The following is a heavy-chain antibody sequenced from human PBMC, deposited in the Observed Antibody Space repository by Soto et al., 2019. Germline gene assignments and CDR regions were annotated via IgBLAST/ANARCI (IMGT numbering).Heavy chain of an antibody. CDR3: SIDRRAWGLSALDFGF. Sequence: GGSLRLSCAASGFNFSNYAMTWVRRAPGKGLEWVSLISATGGGTYKADSVKARFPISRDNSQNTLYLQVERLTAGDTAVYYCSIDRRAWGLSALDFGFWGQGAQVTVSS. CDR2: ISATGGGT. CDR1: GFNFSNYA. D-gene: IGHD3-3*01. V-gene: IGHV3-23*01. J-gene: IGHJ4*02.